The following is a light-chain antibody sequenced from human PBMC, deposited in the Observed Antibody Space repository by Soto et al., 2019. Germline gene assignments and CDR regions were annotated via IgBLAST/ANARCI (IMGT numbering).Light chain of an antibody. CDR3: QQYSSYWT. Sequence: TQSPGTLSLSPGGRATLSCRASQSISSWLAWYQQKPGKAPKLLIYDASNLESGVPSRFSGSGSGTEFTLTISSLQPDDFATYYCQQYSSYWTFGQGTKVDIK. CDR1: QSISSW. J-gene: IGKJ1*01. V-gene: IGKV1-5*01. CDR2: DAS.